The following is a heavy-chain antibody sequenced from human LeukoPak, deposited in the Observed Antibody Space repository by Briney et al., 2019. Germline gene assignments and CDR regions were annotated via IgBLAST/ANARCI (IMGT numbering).Heavy chain of an antibody. J-gene: IGHJ3*02. CDR3: ARAPPRRDYDFWSGYLDAFDI. CDR2: IKQDGSEK. CDR1: GFTFSSYW. D-gene: IGHD3-3*01. V-gene: IGHV3-7*01. Sequence: PGGSLRLSCAASGFTFSSYWMSWVRQAPGKGLEWVANIKQDGSEKYYVDSVKGRFTISRDNAKNSLYLQMNSLRAEDTAVYYCARAPPRRDYDFWSGYLDAFDIWGQGTMVTVSS.